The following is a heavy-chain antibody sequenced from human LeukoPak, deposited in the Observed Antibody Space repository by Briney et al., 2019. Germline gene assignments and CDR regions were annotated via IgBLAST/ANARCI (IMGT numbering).Heavy chain of an antibody. D-gene: IGHD3-10*01. V-gene: IGHV4-34*01. J-gene: IGHJ4*02. CDR2: INHSGST. CDR1: GGSFSGYY. Sequence: PSETLSLTCAVYGGSFSGYYWSWIRQPPGKGLEWIGEINHSGSTNYNPSLKSRVTISVDTSKNQFSLKLSSVTAADTAVYYCARELSYGSAIWGQGTLVTVSS. CDR3: ARELSYGSAI.